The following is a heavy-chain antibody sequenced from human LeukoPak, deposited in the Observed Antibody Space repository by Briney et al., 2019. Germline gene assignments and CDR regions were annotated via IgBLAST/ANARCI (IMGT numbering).Heavy chain of an antibody. D-gene: IGHD1-14*01. CDR1: GFTFSVYF. V-gene: IGHV3-73*01. J-gene: IGHJ4*02. CDR2: IRSKANSYAT. Sequence: GGSLRLSCAASGFTFSVYFMGWVRQAPGKGLEWVGRIRSKANSYATAYAASVKGRFTISRDDSKNTAYLQMNSLKTEDTAVYYCTRSGDSTPFDYWGQGTLVTVSS. CDR3: TRSGDSTPFDY.